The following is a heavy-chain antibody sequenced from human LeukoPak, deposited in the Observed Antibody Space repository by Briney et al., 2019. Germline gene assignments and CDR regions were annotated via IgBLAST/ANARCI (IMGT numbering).Heavy chain of an antibody. Sequence: AGGSLRLSCVASGFTFSNYWMHWVRQAPGKGLVWVSRMNNDGSTINYADSVKGRFTISRDNAKNTLYLQMNSLTVDDTAVYYCATAGNCRLDNWGQGVLVTVSS. CDR1: GFTFSNYW. CDR3: ATAGNCRLDN. D-gene: IGHD1-7*01. CDR2: MNNDGSTI. V-gene: IGHV3-74*01. J-gene: IGHJ4*02.